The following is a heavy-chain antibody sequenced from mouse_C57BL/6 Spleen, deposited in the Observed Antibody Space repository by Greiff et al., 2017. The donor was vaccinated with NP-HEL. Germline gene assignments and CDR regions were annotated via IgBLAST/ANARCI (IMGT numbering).Heavy chain of an antibody. CDR2: IDPEDGET. J-gene: IGHJ1*03. Sequence: VHVKQSGAELVKPGASVKLSCTASGFNIKDYYMHWVKQRTEQGLEWIGRIDPEDGETKYAPKFQGKATITADTSSNTAYLQLSSLTSEDTAVYYCAYYYGSSPYWYFDVWGTGTTVTVSS. CDR1: GFNIKDYY. V-gene: IGHV14-2*01. D-gene: IGHD1-1*01. CDR3: AYYYGSSPYWYFDV.